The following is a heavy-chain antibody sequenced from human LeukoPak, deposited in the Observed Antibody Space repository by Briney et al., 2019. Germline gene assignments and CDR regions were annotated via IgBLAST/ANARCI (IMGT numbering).Heavy chain of an antibody. CDR1: GYTFTSYD. D-gene: IGHD3-3*01. J-gene: IGHJ4*02. CDR3: ARGGPTYYDFWSGYYTVDY. Sequence: GASVKVSCKASGYTFTSYDINWVRQATGQGLEWMGWMNPNGGNTGYAQKFQGRVTITRNTSISTAYMELSSLRSEDTAVYYCARGGPTYYDFWSGYYTVDYWGQGTLVTVSS. CDR2: MNPNGGNT. V-gene: IGHV1-8*03.